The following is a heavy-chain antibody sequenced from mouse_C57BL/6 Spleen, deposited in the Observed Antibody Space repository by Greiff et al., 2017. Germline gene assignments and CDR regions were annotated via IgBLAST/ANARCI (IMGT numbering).Heavy chain of an antibody. J-gene: IGHJ3*01. D-gene: IGHD2-4*01. V-gene: IGHV1-82*01. Sequence: VQVVESGPELVKPGASVKISCKASGYAFSSSWMNWVKQRPGKGLEWIGRIYPGDGDTNYNGKFKGKATLTADKSSSTAYMQLSSLTSEDSAVYFCARGNYDYDGAWFAYWGQGTLVTVSA. CDR2: IYPGDGDT. CDR1: GYAFSSSW. CDR3: ARGNYDYDGAWFAY.